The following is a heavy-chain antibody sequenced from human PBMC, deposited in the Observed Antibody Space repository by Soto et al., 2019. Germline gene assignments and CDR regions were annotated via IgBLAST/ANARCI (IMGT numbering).Heavy chain of an antibody. V-gene: IGHV4-61*01. CDR1: GGSVSSGSHY. J-gene: IGHJ6*02. CDR2: IYYRETT. D-gene: IGHD1-26*01. CDR3: AGATIVVVPHSSWLYHGLDV. Sequence: PSETLSLTCTVSGGSVSSGSHYWSWLRQSPGKGLEWIGYIYYRETTGYNPSLRGRVTISLDTSRNQFSLKLTSVTAADTAVYFCAGATIVVVPHSSWLYHGLDVWGQGSTVTVSS.